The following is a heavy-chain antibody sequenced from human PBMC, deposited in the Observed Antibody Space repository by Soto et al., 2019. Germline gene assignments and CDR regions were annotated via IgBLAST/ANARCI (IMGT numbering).Heavy chain of an antibody. D-gene: IGHD3-3*01. V-gene: IGHV5-51*01. CDR3: ARQGARRPGVHDFWSGYYTFSYYYYYMDV. CDR2: IYPGDSDT. J-gene: IGHJ6*03. Sequence: GESLKISCKGSGYSFTSYWIGWVRQMPGKGLEWMGIIYPGDSDTRYSPSFQGQVTISADKSISTAYLQWSSLKASDTAMYYCARQGARRPGVHDFWSGYYTFSYYYYYMDVWGKGTTVTVSS. CDR1: GYSFTSYW.